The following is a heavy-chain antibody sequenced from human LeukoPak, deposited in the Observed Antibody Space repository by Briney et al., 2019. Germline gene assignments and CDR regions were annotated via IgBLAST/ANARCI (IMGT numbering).Heavy chain of an antibody. V-gene: IGHV3-48*03. CDR3: ASTVGKTYYFDY. Sequence: PGGSLRLSCAASGFTVSSYEMNWVRQAPGKGLEWVSYISSSGSTIYYADSVKGRFTISRDNAKNSLYLQMNSLRAQDTAVYYCASTVGKTYYFDYWGQGTLVTVSS. CDR2: ISSSGSTI. CDR1: GFTVSSYE. J-gene: IGHJ4*02. D-gene: IGHD1-26*01.